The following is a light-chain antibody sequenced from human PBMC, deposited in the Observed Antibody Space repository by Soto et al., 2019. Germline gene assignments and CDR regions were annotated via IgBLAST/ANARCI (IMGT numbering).Light chain of an antibody. CDR3: AAWDDSLNEYV. CDR2: GNN. Sequence: SLLTQAASVCVTPGQRVTITCSGSSSNIGRNSVNWYQHLPGTAPKLLTHGNNHRPSGVPDRFSGSKSGTSASLAISGLQPEDEADYCCAAWDDSLNEYVFGDGTKVTVL. CDR1: SSNIGRNS. J-gene: IGLJ1*01. V-gene: IGLV1-44*01.